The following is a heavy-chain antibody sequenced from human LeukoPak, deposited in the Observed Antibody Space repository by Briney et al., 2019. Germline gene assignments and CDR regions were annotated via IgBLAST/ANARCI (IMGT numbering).Heavy chain of an antibody. Sequence: SGGSLRLSCAASGFTFNKYAMHWVRQSPGKGLEWVSGISWNSRSIGYADSVKGRFTISRDNAKNSLYLQMNSLRPEDMALYYCAKEYDGSGIIDYWGQGTLVTVSS. CDR1: GFTFNKYA. CDR2: ISWNSRSI. D-gene: IGHD3-22*01. J-gene: IGHJ4*02. V-gene: IGHV3-9*03. CDR3: AKEYDGSGIIDY.